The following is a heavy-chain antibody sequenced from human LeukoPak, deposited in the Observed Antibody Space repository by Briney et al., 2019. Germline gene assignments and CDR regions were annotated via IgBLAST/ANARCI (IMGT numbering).Heavy chain of an antibody. CDR2: ISGRSGST. D-gene: IGHD2-8*01. J-gene: IGHJ3*01. CDR1: GFTFSSYA. V-gene: IGHV3-23*01. Sequence: GGSLRLSCAASGFTFSSYAMSWVRQAPGKGLEWVSGISGRSGSTYYADSVKGRFTISRDNSKSTLYLQMNSLRVEDTALYYCAKEGLNGFDVWGQGTMVTVSS. CDR3: AKEGLNGFDV.